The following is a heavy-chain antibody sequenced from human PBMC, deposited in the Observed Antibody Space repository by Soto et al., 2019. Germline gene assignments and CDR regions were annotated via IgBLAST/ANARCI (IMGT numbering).Heavy chain of an antibody. CDR2: ISYDGSNK. V-gene: IGHV3-30-3*01. Sequence: GSLRLSCAASGFTFSIYAMHWVRQAPGKGLEWVAVISYDGSNKYYADSVKGRFTISRDNSKNTLYLQMNSLRAEDTAVYYCAREGDIVVVPXAMDYDHRYYYYYGMDVWGQGTTVTVSS. CDR1: GFTFSIYA. J-gene: IGHJ6*02. D-gene: IGHD2-2*01. CDR3: AREGDIVVVPXAMDYDHRYYYYYGMDV.